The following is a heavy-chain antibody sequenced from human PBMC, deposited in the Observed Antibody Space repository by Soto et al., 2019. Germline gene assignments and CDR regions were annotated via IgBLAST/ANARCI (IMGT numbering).Heavy chain of an antibody. J-gene: IGHJ6*01. CDR1: GYSISSGYY. CDR3: ARAGITMVRGVPILSPYYYGMDV. CDR2: IYHSGST. V-gene: IGHV4-38-2*01. D-gene: IGHD3-10*01. Sequence: SETLSLTCAVSGYSISSGYYWGWIRQPPGKGLEWIGSIYHSGSTYYNPSLKSLVTISVENSKNQFSLKLSSVTAADTAVYYCARAGITMVRGVPILSPYYYGMDVWGQGTTVT.